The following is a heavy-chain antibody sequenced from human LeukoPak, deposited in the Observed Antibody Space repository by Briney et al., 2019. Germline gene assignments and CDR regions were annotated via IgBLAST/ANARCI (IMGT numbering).Heavy chain of an antibody. CDR3: ARGPYYYDSSGYYGPPHFDY. J-gene: IGHJ4*02. CDR2: IIPIFGTA. D-gene: IGHD3-22*01. V-gene: IGHV1-69*01. Sequence: SVKVCCKASGGTFSSYAISWVRQAPGQGLEWMGGIIPIFGTANYAQKFQGRATITADESTSTAYMELSSLRSEDTAVYYCARGPYYYDSSGYYGPPHFDYWGQGTLVTVSS. CDR1: GGTFSSYA.